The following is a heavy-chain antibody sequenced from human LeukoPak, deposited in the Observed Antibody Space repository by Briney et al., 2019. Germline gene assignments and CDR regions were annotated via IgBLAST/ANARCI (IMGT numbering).Heavy chain of an antibody. J-gene: IGHJ4*02. CDR1: GFTFSSYW. CDR3: ARVGTTGYCSSTSCYAFVY. D-gene: IGHD2-2*01. Sequence: GGSLRLSCAASGFTFSSYWMHWVRQAPGKGLVWVSRINCDGSSTSYADSVKGRFTISRDNAKNTLYLQMNSLRAEDTAVYYCARVGTTGYCSSTSCYAFVYWGQGTLVTVSS. CDR2: INCDGSST. V-gene: IGHV3-74*01.